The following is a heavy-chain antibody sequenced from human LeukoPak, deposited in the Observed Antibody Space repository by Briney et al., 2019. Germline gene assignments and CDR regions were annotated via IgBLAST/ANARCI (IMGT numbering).Heavy chain of an antibody. CDR2: ISYGGSNK. D-gene: IGHD2-21*02. CDR1: GFTFSSYA. V-gene: IGHV3-30-3*01. Sequence: GGSLRLSCAASGFTFSSYAMHWVRQAPGKGLEWVAVISYGGSNKYYTDSVKGRFTISRDNSKNTLYLQMDSLRAEDTAVYYCARDFGTIVVVTAIVDWGQGTLVTVSS. CDR3: ARDFGTIVVVTAIVD. J-gene: IGHJ4*02.